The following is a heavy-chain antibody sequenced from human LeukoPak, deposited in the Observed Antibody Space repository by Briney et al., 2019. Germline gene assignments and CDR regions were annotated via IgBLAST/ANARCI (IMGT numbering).Heavy chain of an antibody. J-gene: IGHJ4*02. CDR3: AREQMTTVTTGYFDY. CDR2: ISGGGGST. CDR1: GFTFSSYT. Sequence: GGSLRLSCAASGFTFSSYTMSWVRQAPGKGLEWVSAISGGGGSTYYADSVKGRFTISRDNSKNTLYLQMNSLRAEDTAVYYCAREQMTTVTTGYFDYWGQGTLVTVSS. D-gene: IGHD4-17*01. V-gene: IGHV3-23*01.